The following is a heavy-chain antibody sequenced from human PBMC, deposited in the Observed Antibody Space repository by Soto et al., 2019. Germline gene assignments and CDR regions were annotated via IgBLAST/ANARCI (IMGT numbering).Heavy chain of an antibody. Sequence: SSETLSLTCTVSGGSVSRGSYYWSWIRQPPGKGLEWIGYIYYSGSTNYNPSLKSRVTISVDTSKNQFSLKLSSVTAADTAVYYCARVVGDGYNFLYYYYGMDVWGQGTTVTVSS. CDR1: GGSVSRGSYY. V-gene: IGHV4-61*01. D-gene: IGHD5-12*01. CDR2: IYYSGST. CDR3: ARVVGDGYNFLYYYYGMDV. J-gene: IGHJ6*02.